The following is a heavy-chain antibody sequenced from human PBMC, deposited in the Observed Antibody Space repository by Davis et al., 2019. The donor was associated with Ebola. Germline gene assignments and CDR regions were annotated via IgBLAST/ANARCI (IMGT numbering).Heavy chain of an antibody. D-gene: IGHD5-18*01. CDR2: IYYSGST. CDR3: ARYPRGYSYGLDY. Sequence: PSETLSLTCAVYGGSFSGYYWSWIRQPPGKGLEWIGYIYYSGSTNYNPSLKSRVTISVDTSKNQFSLKLSSVTAADTAVYYCARYPRGYSYGLDYWGQGTLVTVSS. J-gene: IGHJ4*02. CDR1: GGSFSGYY. V-gene: IGHV4-59*01.